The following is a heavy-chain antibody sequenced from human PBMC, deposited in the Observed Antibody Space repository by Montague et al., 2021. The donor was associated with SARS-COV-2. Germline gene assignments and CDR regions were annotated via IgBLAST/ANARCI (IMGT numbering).Heavy chain of an antibody. D-gene: IGHD6-13*01. CDR3: ASHPVFQQLYS. J-gene: IGHJ4*02. CDR2: IHHTGIT. CDR1: GASVSSINW. V-gene: IGHV4-4*02. Sequence: SETLSLTCAVSGASVSSINWWTWVRQPPGRGLGCIAEIHHTGITYFNPSLRCRVPISLDTSRNQFSLTLNSVTAADTAIYYCASHPVFQQLYSWGQGTLVSVSS.